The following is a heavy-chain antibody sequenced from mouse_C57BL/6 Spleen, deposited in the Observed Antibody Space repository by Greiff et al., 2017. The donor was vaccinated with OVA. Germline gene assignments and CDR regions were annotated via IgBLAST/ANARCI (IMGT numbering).Heavy chain of an antibody. CDR1: GFSLTSYG. V-gene: IGHV2-2*01. CDR2: IWSGGST. D-gene: IGHD2-5*01. J-gene: IGHJ4*01. CDR3: ARDSNYPLYAMDY. Sequence: QVQLKESGPGLVQPSQSLSITCTVSGFSLTSYGVHWVRQSPGKGLEWLGVIWSGGSTDYNAAFISSLSISKDKSKSQVFFKMNSRQADDTAIYYCARDSNYPLYAMDYWGQGTSVTVSS.